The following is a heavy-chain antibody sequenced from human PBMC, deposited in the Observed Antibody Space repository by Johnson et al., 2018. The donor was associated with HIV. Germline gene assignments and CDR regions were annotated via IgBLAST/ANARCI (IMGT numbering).Heavy chain of an antibody. CDR2: IKQDGSEK. Sequence: VQLVESGGGLVQPGGSLRLSCAASGFTFSSYWMSWVRQAPGKGLEWVANIKQDGSEKYYVDSVKGRFTISRDNAKNSLYLQMSSLRPEDTAVYFCARVGVSGYDLAAFDIWGQGTMVTVSS. D-gene: IGHD5-12*01. CDR3: ARVGVSGYDLAAFDI. V-gene: IGHV3-7*02. CDR1: GFTFSSYW. J-gene: IGHJ3*02.